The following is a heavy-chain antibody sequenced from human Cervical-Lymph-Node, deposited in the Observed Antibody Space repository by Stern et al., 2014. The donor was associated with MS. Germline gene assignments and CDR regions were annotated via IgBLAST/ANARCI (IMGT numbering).Heavy chain of an antibody. V-gene: IGHV4-61*02. CDR2: IYPRGGT. D-gene: IGHD3-22*01. CDR3: ARGDYYYDSSGYSS. CDR1: GVSIISGTYY. Sequence: QVQLQESGPGLVSPSQTLSLTCTVSGVSIISGTYYLTWIRQPAGKGLEWIGRIYPRGGTNYNPSLEGRAPIVIDPPKNHFPLTRPSVTAADSAVYYCARGDYYYDSSGYSSWGQGIQVTVPP. J-gene: IGHJ5*02.